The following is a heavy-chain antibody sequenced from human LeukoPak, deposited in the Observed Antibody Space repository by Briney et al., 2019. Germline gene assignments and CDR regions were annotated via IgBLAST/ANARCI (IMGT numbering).Heavy chain of an antibody. V-gene: IGHV3-21*05. CDR2: ISSSSSYT. CDR3: AVVVVTADAFDI. Sequence: GGSLRLSCAASGFTFSSYEMNWVRQAPGKGLEWVSYISSSSSYTNYADSVKGRFTISRDNAKNSLYLQMNSLRAEDTAVYYCAVVVVTADAFDIWGQGTMVTVSS. CDR1: GFTFSSYE. D-gene: IGHD2-21*02. J-gene: IGHJ3*02.